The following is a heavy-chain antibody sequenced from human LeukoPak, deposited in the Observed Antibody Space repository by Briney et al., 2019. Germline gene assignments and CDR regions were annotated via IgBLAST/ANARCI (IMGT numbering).Heavy chain of an antibody. CDR2: IYYSGST. V-gene: IGHV4-31*03. CDR3: ASLIAARRRGPSVFDY. CDR1: SGSISSGGNY. J-gene: IGHJ4*02. D-gene: IGHD6-6*01. Sequence: PSQTLSLTCTVSSGSISSGGNYWSRLRQHPGTGLEWIGYIYYSGSTYYNPSLKSRVTISVDTSKNQFSLKLSSVTAADTAVYYCASLIAARRRGPSVFDYWGQGTLITVSS.